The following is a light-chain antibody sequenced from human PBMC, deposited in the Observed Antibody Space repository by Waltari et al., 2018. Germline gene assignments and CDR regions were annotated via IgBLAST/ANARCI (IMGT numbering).Light chain of an antibody. J-gene: IGLJ3*02. CDR3: SSFGAPLV. CDR2: EVN. CDR1: SSDVGRHAC. Sequence: QSALTQPPSASGSPGQSVTISCTGTSSDVGRHACVSWYQQHPGKAPQLMIYEVNKRPSGVPDRFSGSKSGNTASLTVSGLQAEDEADYYCSSFGAPLVFGGGTKLTVL. V-gene: IGLV2-8*01.